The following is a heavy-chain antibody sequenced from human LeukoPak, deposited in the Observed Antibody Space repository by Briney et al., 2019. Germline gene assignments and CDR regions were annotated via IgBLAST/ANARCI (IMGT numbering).Heavy chain of an antibody. CDR3: ARDRYYYDSSGYRFDP. D-gene: IGHD3-22*01. Sequence: SETLSLTCTVSGDSITNYYWSWIRQSPGKGLEWIGYIYDSGTPNYNPSLKSRVTMSVDTSKNQFSLKLSSVTAADTAVYYCARDRYYYDSSGYRFDPWGQGTLVTVSS. V-gene: IGHV4-59*12. CDR1: GDSITNYY. CDR2: IYDSGTP. J-gene: IGHJ5*02.